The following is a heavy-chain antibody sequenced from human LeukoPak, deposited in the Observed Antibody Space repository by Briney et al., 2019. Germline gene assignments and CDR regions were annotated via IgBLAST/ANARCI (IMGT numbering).Heavy chain of an antibody. D-gene: IGHD6-19*01. Sequence: SETLSLTCTVSGGSISSYYWSWIRQPPGRGLEWIGYIYYSGSTNYNPSLKSRVTISVDTSKNQFSLKLSPVTAADTAVYYCARSLGIGWFIFDYWGQGTLVTVSS. J-gene: IGHJ4*02. CDR2: IYYSGST. CDR3: ARSLGIGWFIFDY. V-gene: IGHV4-59*08. CDR1: GGSISSYY.